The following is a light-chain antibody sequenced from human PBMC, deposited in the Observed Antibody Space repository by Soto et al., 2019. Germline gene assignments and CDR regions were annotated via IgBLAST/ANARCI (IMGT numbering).Light chain of an antibody. J-gene: IGKJ5*01. CDR1: QGISSY. CDR3: QQLNSYPNT. CDR2: AAS. Sequence: DIQLTQSPSFLSASVGDRVTITCRASQGISSYLVWYQQRPGKAPKLLIYAASTLQSGVPSRFSGSGSGTEFTLTISSLQPEDFATYYCQQLNSYPNTFGLGTRLEIK. V-gene: IGKV1-9*01.